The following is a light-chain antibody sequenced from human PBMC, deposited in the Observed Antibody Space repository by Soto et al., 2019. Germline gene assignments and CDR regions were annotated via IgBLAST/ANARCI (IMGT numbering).Light chain of an antibody. CDR1: SSNIGTNT. J-gene: IGLJ1*01. CDR3: AAWDDSLNGFYV. CDR2: SNN. V-gene: IGLV1-44*01. Sequence: QPVLTQPPSASGTPGQRVTISCSGSSSNIGTNTVNWYQHLPGTAPKLLIYSNNQRPSGVPDRFSGSKSDTSASLAISGLQSEDEADYYCAAWDDSLNGFYVFGTGTKLTV.